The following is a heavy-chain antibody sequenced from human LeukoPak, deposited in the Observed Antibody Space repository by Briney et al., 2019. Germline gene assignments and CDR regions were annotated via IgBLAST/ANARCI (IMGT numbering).Heavy chain of an antibody. CDR1: GGSFSGYY. Sequence: SETLSLTCAVYGGSFSGYYWSWIRQPPGKGLEWIGYIYYSGSTYYNPSLKSRVTISVDTSKNQFSLKLSSVTAADTAVYYCASVDWSNAFDIWGQGTMVTVSS. J-gene: IGHJ3*02. CDR2: IYYSGST. CDR3: ASVDWSNAFDI. V-gene: IGHV4-30-4*01. D-gene: IGHD3-9*01.